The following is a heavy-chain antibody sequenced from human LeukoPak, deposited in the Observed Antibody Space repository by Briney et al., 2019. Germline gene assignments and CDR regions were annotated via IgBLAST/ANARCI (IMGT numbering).Heavy chain of an antibody. CDR3: AVEWFGELLRFDY. J-gene: IGHJ4*02. D-gene: IGHD3-10*01. CDR2: IIPIFGTA. CDR1: GGTFTSYA. Sequence: ASVKVSCKASGGTFTSYAISWVRQAPGQGLEWMGRIIPIFGTANYAQKFQGRVTITTDESTSTAYMELSSLRSEDTAVYYCAVEWFGELLRFDYWGQGTLVTVSS. V-gene: IGHV1-69*05.